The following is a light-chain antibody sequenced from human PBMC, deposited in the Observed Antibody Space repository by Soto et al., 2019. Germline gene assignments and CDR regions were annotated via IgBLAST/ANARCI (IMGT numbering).Light chain of an antibody. CDR2: GAS. Sequence: EIVMTQSPATLSVSPGERATLSCRASQSVSSNLAWYPQKPGQAPRLLIYGASTRATGIPARFSGSGSGTEFTLTISSLQSEDFAVYYCQASGFTFGPGTKVDIK. J-gene: IGKJ3*01. CDR3: QASGFT. V-gene: IGKV3-15*01. CDR1: QSVSSN.